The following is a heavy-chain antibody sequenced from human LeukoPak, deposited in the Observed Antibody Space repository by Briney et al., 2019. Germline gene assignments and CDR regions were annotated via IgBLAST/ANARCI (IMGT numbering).Heavy chain of an antibody. J-gene: IGHJ4*02. V-gene: IGHV1-69*04. CDR1: GGTFSSYA. CDR3: ARVSMFSMVFFHY. Sequence: ASVKVSCKTSGGTFSSYAISWVRQAPGQGLEWMGRIIPILGIANYAQKFQGRVTITTDKSTTTAYMELSSLRSEDTAVYYCARVSMFSMVFFHYWGQGTLVTVSS. D-gene: IGHD2/OR15-2a*01. CDR2: IIPILGIA.